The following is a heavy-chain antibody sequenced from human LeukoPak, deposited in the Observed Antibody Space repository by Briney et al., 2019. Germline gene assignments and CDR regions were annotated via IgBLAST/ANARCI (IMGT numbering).Heavy chain of an antibody. Sequence: PGGSLRLSCAASGFTFSSYAMSWVRQAPGKGLEWVSSISSSSSYIYYADSVKGRFTISRDNAKNSLYLQMNSLRAEDTAVYYCARADTGMLRNWGQGTLVTVSS. V-gene: IGHV3-21*01. CDR3: ARADTGMLRN. J-gene: IGHJ4*02. D-gene: IGHD2-8*01. CDR2: ISSSSSYI. CDR1: GFTFSSYA.